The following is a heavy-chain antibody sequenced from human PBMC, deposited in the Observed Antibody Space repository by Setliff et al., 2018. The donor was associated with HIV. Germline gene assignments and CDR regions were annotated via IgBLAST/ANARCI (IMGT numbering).Heavy chain of an antibody. CDR2: IYYSGCT. V-gene: IGHV4-31*03. Sequence: TLSLTCTVSGGSISSGGYYWSWIRQHPGKGLEWIGYIYYSGCTYYNPSLKSRVTISVDTSKNQLPLKLSSVTAADTAVYYCARVPTNPDFYYYYMDVWGKGTTVTVSS. J-gene: IGHJ6*03. CDR1: GGSISSGGYY. CDR3: ARVPTNPDFYYYYMDV.